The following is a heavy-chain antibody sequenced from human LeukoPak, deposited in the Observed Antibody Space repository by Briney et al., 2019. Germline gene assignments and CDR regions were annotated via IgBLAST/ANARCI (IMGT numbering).Heavy chain of an antibody. CDR1: GYTFTSYA. Sequence: EASVKVSCKASGYTFTSYAMHWVRQAPGQRLEWMGWINAGNGNTKYSQKFQGRVTITRDTSASTAYMELSSLRSEDTAVYYCARDRYCSGGSCYYFDYWGQGTLVTVSS. CDR3: ARDRYCSGGSCYYFDY. V-gene: IGHV1-3*01. J-gene: IGHJ4*02. CDR2: INAGNGNT. D-gene: IGHD2-15*01.